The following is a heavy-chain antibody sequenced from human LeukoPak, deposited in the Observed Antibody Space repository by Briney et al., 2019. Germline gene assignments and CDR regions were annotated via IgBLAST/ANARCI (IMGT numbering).Heavy chain of an antibody. CDR3: ARHPPPRDYNDSSGYWYYFDY. J-gene: IGHJ4*02. CDR1: GYTFTSYG. V-gene: IGHV1-18*01. CDR2: ISAYNGNT. Sequence: ASVKVSCKASGYTFTSYGISWVRQAPGQGLEWMGWISAYNGNTNYAQKLQGRVTMTTDTSTSTAYMELSSLRSEDTAVYYCARHPPPRDYNDSSGYWYYFDYWGQGTLVTVSS. D-gene: IGHD3-22*01.